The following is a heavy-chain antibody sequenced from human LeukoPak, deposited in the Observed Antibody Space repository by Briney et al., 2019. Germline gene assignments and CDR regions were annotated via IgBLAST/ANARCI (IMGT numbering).Heavy chain of an antibody. CDR1: GFTFSNYG. CDR2: IWYDGSNK. J-gene: IGHJ5*02. V-gene: IGHV3-33*01. Sequence: GRSLRLSCAASGFTFSNYGMHWVRQAPGKGLEWEAVIWYDGSNKYYADSVKGRFAISRDNSKNTLYLQMNSLRAEDTAVYYCARDYYDSSGYPSFDPWGQGTLVTVSS. CDR3: ARDYYDSSGYPSFDP. D-gene: IGHD3-22*01.